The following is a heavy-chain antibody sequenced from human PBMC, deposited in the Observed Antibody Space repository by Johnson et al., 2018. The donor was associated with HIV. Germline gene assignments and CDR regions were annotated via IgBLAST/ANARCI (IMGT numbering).Heavy chain of an antibody. Sequence: VQLVESGGGLVQPGGSLRLSCAASGFIFSRYWMHWVRQAPGKGLVWVSRIDTDGSSTSYADSVKGRFTIARDNAKNTPYLQMNSLRAEDTAVYYCARAAYYYDTSGYYGAFDIWGQGTMVTVSS. V-gene: IGHV3-74*01. CDR1: GFIFSRYW. CDR2: IDTDGSST. D-gene: IGHD3-22*01. CDR3: ARAAYYYDTSGYYGAFDI. J-gene: IGHJ3*02.